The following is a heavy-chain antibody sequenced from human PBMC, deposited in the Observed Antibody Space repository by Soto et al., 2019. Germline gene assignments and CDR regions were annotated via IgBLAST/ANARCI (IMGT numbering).Heavy chain of an antibody. J-gene: IGHJ4*02. Sequence: QVQLVQSGGEVKKPGASVTVSCKASGYTFINYHITWVRQAPGQGLEWMAWINTYNGMTDYAQRFQGRVTMTRDTSTSTAYMELRNLGADDTAVYFCAKSPRGERATDWGQGTLVTVSS. CDR2: INTYNGMT. CDR1: GYTFINYH. CDR3: AKSPRGERATD. D-gene: IGHD3-10*01. V-gene: IGHV1-18*01.